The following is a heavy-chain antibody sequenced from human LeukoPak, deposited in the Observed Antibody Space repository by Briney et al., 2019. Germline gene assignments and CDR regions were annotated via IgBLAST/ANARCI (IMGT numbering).Heavy chain of an antibody. CDR1: GFTFSNAW. J-gene: IGHJ4*02. CDR3: TTGAVLRYFDWLLPYGATDYFDY. V-gene: IGHV3-15*01. Sequence: GGSLRLSCAASGFTFSNAWMSWVRQAPGKGLEWVGRIKSKTDGGTTDYAAPVKARFTISRDDSKNTLYLQMNSLKTEDTAVYYCTTGAVLRYFDWLLPYGATDYFDYWGQGTLVTVSS. CDR2: IKSKTDGGTT. D-gene: IGHD3-9*01.